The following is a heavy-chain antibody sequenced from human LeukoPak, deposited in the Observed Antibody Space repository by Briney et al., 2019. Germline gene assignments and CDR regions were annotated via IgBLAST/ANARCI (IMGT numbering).Heavy chain of an antibody. Sequence: PGGSLRLSCAASGFTVSSYYMSWVRQAPGKGLVWVSFIRSDGSTTYADSVKGRFTISRDNAKNTLYLQMNSLRAEDTAVYYCARDGVGEDYWGQGTLVTVSS. D-gene: IGHD3-10*01. J-gene: IGHJ4*02. CDR3: ARDGVGEDY. V-gene: IGHV3-74*01. CDR2: IRSDGSTT. CDR1: GFTVSSYY.